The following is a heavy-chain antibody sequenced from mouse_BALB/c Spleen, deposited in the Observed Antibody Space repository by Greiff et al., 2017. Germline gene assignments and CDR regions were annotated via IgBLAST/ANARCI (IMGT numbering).Heavy chain of an antibody. Sequence: EVQLVESGGGLVKPGGSLKLSCAASGFTFSDYYMYWVRQTPEKRLEWVATISDGGSYTYYPDSVKGRFTISRDNAKNNLYLQMSSLKSEDTAMYYCARAGYDYEGYAMDYWGQGTSVTVSS. V-gene: IGHV5-4*02. CDR3: ARAGYDYEGYAMDY. CDR1: GFTFSDYY. CDR2: ISDGGSYT. J-gene: IGHJ4*01. D-gene: IGHD2-4*01.